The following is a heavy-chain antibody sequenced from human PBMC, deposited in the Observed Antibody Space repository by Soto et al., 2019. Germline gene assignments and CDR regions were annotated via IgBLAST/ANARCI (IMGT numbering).Heavy chain of an antibody. D-gene: IGHD2-21*02. CDR2: IIPIFGTA. V-gene: IGHV1-69*06. CDR3: ASPGEVVVTAIRGPNGMDV. CDR1: GGTFSSYA. J-gene: IGHJ6*02. Sequence: ASVKVSCKASGGTFSSYAISWVRQAPGQGLEWMGGIIPIFGTANYAQKFQGRVTITADKSTSTAYMELSSLRSEDTAVYYCASPGEVVVTAIRGPNGMDVWGQGTTVTVSS.